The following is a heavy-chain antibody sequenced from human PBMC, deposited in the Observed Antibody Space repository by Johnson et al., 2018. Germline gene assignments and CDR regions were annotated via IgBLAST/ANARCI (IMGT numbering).Heavy chain of an antibody. V-gene: IGHV3-73*01. CDR2: IRSKTNNFAT. J-gene: IGHJ3*01. CDR1: GFAFSGSA. Sequence: EVQLVESGGGLVQPGGSLKLSCAASGFAFSGSAMHWVRQASGKGLEWVGRIRSKTNNFATAYAASVEGRFTISRDDSKTTAYLQMNSLKTEDTAVYYCIRYMREGFLDVWGQGTMVTVSS. CDR3: IRYMREGFLDV. D-gene: IGHD2-15*01.